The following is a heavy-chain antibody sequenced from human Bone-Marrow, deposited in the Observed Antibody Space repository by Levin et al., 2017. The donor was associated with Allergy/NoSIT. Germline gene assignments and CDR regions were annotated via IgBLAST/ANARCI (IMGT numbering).Heavy chain of an antibody. Sequence: SETLSLTCSVFGDSISNGDHYWSWIRQPPGKGLEWIGFIYDTGSTYYNPSLRSRLSLSVDTSKNQFSLRVTSMTAADTAVYYCARGAPFVGKDYWGQGSLVTVST. CDR1: GDSISNGDHY. CDR3: ARGAPFVGKDY. D-gene: IGHD4-23*01. V-gene: IGHV4-30-4*01. CDR2: IYDTGST. J-gene: IGHJ4*02.